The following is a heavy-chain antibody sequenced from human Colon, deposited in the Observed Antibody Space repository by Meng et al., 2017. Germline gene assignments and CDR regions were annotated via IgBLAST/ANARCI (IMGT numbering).Heavy chain of an antibody. J-gene: IGHJ5*01. D-gene: IGHD2-2*01. V-gene: IGHV4-39*07. Sequence: GSLRLSCTVSGASINTNKYYWGWVRQSPGKGLEWIGTFHYTGNTDYNPSLKSRVSISVDLSKNLLSLKLNSLTAADTAVYYCARDHGSTNWFYYWGQGRLVTVSS. CDR2: FHYTGNT. CDR3: ARDHGSTNWFYY. CDR1: GASINTNKYY.